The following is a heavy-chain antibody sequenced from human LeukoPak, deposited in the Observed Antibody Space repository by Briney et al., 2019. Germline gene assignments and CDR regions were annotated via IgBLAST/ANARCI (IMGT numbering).Heavy chain of an antibody. Sequence: PGGSLRLSCAASGFTFSSYAMSWVRQAPGKGLEWVSAISGSGGSTYYADSVKGRFTISRDNSKNTLYLQMNSLRAEDTAVYYCAKDGHQLLSEHLDYWGQGTLVTVSS. CDR1: GFTFSSYA. CDR2: ISGSGGST. J-gene: IGHJ4*02. CDR3: AKDGHQLLSEHLDY. V-gene: IGHV3-23*01. D-gene: IGHD2-2*01.